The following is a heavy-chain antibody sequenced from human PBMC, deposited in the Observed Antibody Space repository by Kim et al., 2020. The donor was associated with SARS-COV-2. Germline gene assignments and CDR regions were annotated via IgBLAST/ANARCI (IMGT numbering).Heavy chain of an antibody. CDR1: GFTFSTYG. CDR3: AKERRILWFGESHSADY. D-gene: IGHD3-10*01. CDR2: ISYDGSNK. V-gene: IGHV3-30*18. J-gene: IGHJ4*02. Sequence: GGSLRLSCAASGFTFSTYGMHWVRQAPGKGLEWVAVISYDGSNKYYADSVKGRFTISRDNSKNTLYLQMNSLRAEDTAVYYCAKERRILWFGESHSADYWGRGTLVTVSS.